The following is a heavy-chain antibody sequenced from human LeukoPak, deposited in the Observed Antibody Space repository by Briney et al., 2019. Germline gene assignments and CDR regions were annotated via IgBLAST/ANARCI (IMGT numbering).Heavy chain of an antibody. V-gene: IGHV4-4*07. CDR1: GVTISSYY. J-gene: IGHJ5*02. Sequence: SETLTLTCTASGVTISSYYWRWIRQAAGKGLEWIGRIYTSGSTNYNPSLKSRVTISVDTSKNQFSLKLSSVPAADTAVYYCARGPIEITMVRGVSGWFDPWGQGTLVTVSS. D-gene: IGHD3-10*01. CDR2: IYTSGST. CDR3: ARGPIEITMVRGVSGWFDP.